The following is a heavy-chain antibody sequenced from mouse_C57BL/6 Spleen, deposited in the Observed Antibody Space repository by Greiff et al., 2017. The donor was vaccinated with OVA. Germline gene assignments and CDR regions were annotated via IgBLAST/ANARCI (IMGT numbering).Heavy chain of an antibody. CDR2: IDPETGGT. V-gene: IGHV1-15*01. D-gene: IGHD1-1*01. CDR3: TRYYGSSEAWFAY. CDR1: GYTFTDYE. Sequence: VQLQQSGAELVRPGASVTLSCKASGYTFTDYEMHWVKQTPVHGLEWIGAIDPETGGTAYNQKFKGKAILTADKSSSTAYMELRSLTSEESAVYYCTRYYGSSEAWFAYWGQGTLVTVSA. J-gene: IGHJ3*01.